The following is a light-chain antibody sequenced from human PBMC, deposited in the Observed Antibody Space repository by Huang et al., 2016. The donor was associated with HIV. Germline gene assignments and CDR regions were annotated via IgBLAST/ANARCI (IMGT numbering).Light chain of an antibody. Sequence: EIVMTQSPATLAVSPGERATLSCRASQSIADNVAWYQQRSGQAPRLLIYGASTRATGVPVRFSGSGFGTEFTLTISSLQSEDFAVYYCQQHNNWPPWTFGQGTKVEIQ. J-gene: IGKJ1*01. CDR3: QQHNNWPPWT. CDR2: GAS. CDR1: QSIADN. V-gene: IGKV3-15*01.